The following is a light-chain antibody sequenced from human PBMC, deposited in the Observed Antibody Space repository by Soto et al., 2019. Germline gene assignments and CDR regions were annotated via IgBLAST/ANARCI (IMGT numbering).Light chain of an antibody. CDR2: TAS. CDR1: QGISSY. J-gene: IGKJ4*01. V-gene: IGKV1-6*02. Sequence: AIQMTQSPSSLSASVGASITITCRASQGISSYLAWYQQKPGKAPKLLIYTASSLQSGVPSRFSGSGSGTDFTLTVSSLQPEDFATYYCIQDYNYPLTFGGGTKVDI. CDR3: IQDYNYPLT.